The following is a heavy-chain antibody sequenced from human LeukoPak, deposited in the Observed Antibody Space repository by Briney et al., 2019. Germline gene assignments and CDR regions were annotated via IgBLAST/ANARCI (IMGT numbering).Heavy chain of an antibody. Sequence: PGGSLRLSCAASGFTFSSYAMHWVRQAPGKGLEWVAVISYDGSNKYYAASVKGRFTISRDNSKNTLYLQMNSLRAEDTAVYYCASLYCGGDCYRHRRTNYYYYYGMDVWGQGTTVTVSS. J-gene: IGHJ6*02. CDR2: ISYDGSNK. CDR1: GFTFSSYA. V-gene: IGHV3-30-3*01. CDR3: ASLYCGGDCYRHRRTNYYYYYGMDV. D-gene: IGHD2-21*02.